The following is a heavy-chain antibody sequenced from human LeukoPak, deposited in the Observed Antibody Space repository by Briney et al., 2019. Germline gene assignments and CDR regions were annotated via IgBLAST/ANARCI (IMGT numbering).Heavy chain of an antibody. CDR1: GYTFSDHY. J-gene: IGHJ1*01. CDR3: TRWRSGTSD. V-gene: IGHV3-72*01. CDR2: TRNKANNYAT. Sequence: PGGCLRLSCAASGYTFSDHYIDWVRQAPGKGLEWVGHTRNKANNYATEYAASVKGRFTISRDDSRNSVYLQMNSLKTEDTAVYYCTRWRSGTSDWGQGTLVTVSS. D-gene: IGHD4-23*01.